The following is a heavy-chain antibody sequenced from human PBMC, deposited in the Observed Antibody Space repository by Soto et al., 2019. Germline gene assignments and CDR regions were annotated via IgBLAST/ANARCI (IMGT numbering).Heavy chain of an antibody. CDR2: FDPDEAET. CDR3: TTYRGDYNFDH. Sequence: QVQLVQSGAEVKKPGASVKVSCKVSGYTLNEVAMHWVRQAPGKGLEWLGGFDPDEAETIYAQHFQGRVTMTDVTSTDTVYMELSSRRSEDTALYFCTTYRGDYNFDHWGQGTLVTVSS. D-gene: IGHD4-17*01. CDR1: GYTLNEVA. J-gene: IGHJ5*02. V-gene: IGHV1-24*01.